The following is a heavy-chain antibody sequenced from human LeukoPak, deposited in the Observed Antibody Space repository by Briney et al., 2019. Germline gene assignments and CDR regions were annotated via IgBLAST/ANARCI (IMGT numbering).Heavy chain of an antibody. CDR3: AKETMVTLGSYFHY. Sequence: GGSLRLSCAASGFTFSSYSMNWVRQAPGKGLEWVSGISGSGGSTYYADSVKGRFTISRDNSKNTLDLQMNSLRAEDTALYYCAKETMVTLGSYFHYWGQGTQVTVSS. J-gene: IGHJ4*02. D-gene: IGHD4-23*01. CDR2: ISGSGGST. CDR1: GFTFSSYS. V-gene: IGHV3-23*01.